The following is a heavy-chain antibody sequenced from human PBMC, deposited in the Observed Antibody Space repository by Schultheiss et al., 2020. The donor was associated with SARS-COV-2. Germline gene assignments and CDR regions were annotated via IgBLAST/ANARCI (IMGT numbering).Heavy chain of an antibody. V-gene: IGHV4-39*01. CDR2: IHYSGIT. CDR3: ARGNDFVYFFDS. J-gene: IGHJ4*02. Sequence: SETLSLTCIVSGGSISSNGPYWGWIRQPPGKGLEWIGTIHYSGITYYSPSLTSRAAIAVDTSKNQFSLKLTSLTAADTAIYYCARGNDFVYFFDSWGQGTLVTVSS. D-gene: IGHD3-3*01. CDR1: GGSISSNGPY.